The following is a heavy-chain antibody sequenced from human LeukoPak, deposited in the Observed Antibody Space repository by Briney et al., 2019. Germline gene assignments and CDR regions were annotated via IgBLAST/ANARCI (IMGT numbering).Heavy chain of an antibody. CDR2: IYWDDDK. V-gene: IGHV2-5*02. J-gene: IGHJ4*02. Sequence: ESGPTLVNPTQTLTLTCTFSGFSLSTSGVGVGWIRQPPGKALEWLALIYWDDDKRYSPSLKSRLTITKDTSKNQVVLTMTNMDPVDTATYYCAHTAPYGVRYFDWLLYQTNFDYWGQGTLVTVSS. CDR3: AHTAPYGVRYFDWLLYQTNFDY. D-gene: IGHD3-9*01. CDR1: GFSLSTSGVG.